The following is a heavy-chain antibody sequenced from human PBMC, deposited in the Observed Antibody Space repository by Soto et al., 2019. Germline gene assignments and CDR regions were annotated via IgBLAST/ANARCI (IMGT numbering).Heavy chain of an antibody. V-gene: IGHV4-59*01. Sequence: SETLSLTCTVSGGSTSSYYWSWIRQPPGKGLEWIGYIYYSGSTNYNPSLKSRVTISVDTSKNQFSLKLSSVTAADTAVYYCARYLRRYGLNWFDPCGQGTLVTVSS. CDR1: GGSTSSYY. D-gene: IGHD5-18*01. J-gene: IGHJ5*02. CDR3: ARYLRRYGLNWFDP. CDR2: IYYSGST.